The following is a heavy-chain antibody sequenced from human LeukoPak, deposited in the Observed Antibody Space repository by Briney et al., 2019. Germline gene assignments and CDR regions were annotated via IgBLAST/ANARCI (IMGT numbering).Heavy chain of an antibody. V-gene: IGHV3-20*04. D-gene: IGHD5-12*01. CDR2: INWNGGST. Sequence: PGGSLRLSCAASGFTFDDYGMSWVRQAPGKGLEWVSGINWNGGSTGYADSVKGRFTISRDSAKNSLYLQMNSLRAEDTALYYCARGGGYDTSHHYHMDVWGKGTTVTVSS. CDR1: GFTFDDYG. J-gene: IGHJ6*03. CDR3: ARGGGYDTSHHYHMDV.